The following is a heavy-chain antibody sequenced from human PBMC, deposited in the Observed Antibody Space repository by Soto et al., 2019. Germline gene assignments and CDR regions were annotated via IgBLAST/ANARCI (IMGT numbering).Heavy chain of an antibody. D-gene: IGHD1-26*01. Sequence: VQLVESGGGLVQPGGSLRLSCAASGFSFSDHYMEWVRQAPGKGLEWVGRIRNKANSYTTQYAAAVRGRFTLSRDDSKNSLFLQMNSLKTEDTAIYYCARTIMYSAPHYFDYSGQGTRVTVSS. V-gene: IGHV3-72*01. CDR3: ARTIMYSAPHYFDY. J-gene: IGHJ4*02. CDR1: GFSFSDHY. CDR2: IRNKANSYTT.